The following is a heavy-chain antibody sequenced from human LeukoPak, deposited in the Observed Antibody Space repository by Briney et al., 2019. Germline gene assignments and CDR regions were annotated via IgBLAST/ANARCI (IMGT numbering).Heavy chain of an antibody. D-gene: IGHD4-17*01. CDR1: GYTLTELS. V-gene: IGHV1-24*01. CDR2: FDPEDGET. CDR3: ARDPLTTVLNGWPPYYYYYYGMDV. Sequence: ASVKVSCKVSGYTLTELSMHWVRQAPGKGLGWMGGFDPEDGETIYAQKFQGRVTMTEDTSTDTAYMELSSLRSEDTAVYYCARDPLTTVLNGWPPYYYYYYGMDVWGQGTTVTVSS. J-gene: IGHJ6*02.